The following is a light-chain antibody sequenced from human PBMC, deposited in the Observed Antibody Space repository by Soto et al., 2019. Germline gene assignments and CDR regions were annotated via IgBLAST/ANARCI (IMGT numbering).Light chain of an antibody. CDR3: QQSYSTWT. CDR1: QSIRSY. Sequence: DIQMTQSPSSLSASVGDRVTITCRASQSIRSYLNWYPQNPGKAPKLLIYAASSLQSGVPSRFSGSGSGTDFTLTISSLQPEDFATYYCQQSYSTWTFGQGTKVEIK. J-gene: IGKJ1*01. CDR2: AAS. V-gene: IGKV1-39*01.